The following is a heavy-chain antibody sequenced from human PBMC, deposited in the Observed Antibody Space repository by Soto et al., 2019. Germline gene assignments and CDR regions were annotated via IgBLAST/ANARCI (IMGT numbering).Heavy chain of an antibody. CDR3: ARSKDGYSYGHDAFDI. CDR1: GYNFTSYG. Sequence: ASVKVSCKASGYNFTSYGISWVRQAPGQGLEWMGWISAYNGNTNYAQKLQGRVTMTTDTSTSTAYMELRSPRSDDTAVYYCARSKDGYSYGHDAFDIWGQGTTVTVSS. V-gene: IGHV1-18*04. J-gene: IGHJ3*02. CDR2: ISAYNGNT. D-gene: IGHD5-18*01.